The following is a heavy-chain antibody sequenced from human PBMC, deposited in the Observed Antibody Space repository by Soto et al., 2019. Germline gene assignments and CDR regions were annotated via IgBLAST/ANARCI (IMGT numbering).Heavy chain of an antibody. CDR3: ARGVGAHSITMIVVDMNDAFDI. CDR2: IIPIFGTA. D-gene: IGHD3-22*01. J-gene: IGHJ3*02. V-gene: IGHV1-69*13. CDR1: GGTFSSYA. Sequence: GASVKVSCKASGGTFSSYAISWVRQAPGQGLEWMGGIIPIFGTANYAQKFQGRVTITADESTSTAYMELSSLRSEDTAVYYCARGVGAHSITMIVVDMNDAFDIWGQGTMVTVSS.